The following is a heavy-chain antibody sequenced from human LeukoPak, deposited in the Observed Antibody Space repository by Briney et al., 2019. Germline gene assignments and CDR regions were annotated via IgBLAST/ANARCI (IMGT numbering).Heavy chain of an antibody. Sequence: PGGSLRLSCAASGFTVSRNYMSCAPDARGKGLECGSLIDSGRNTYYADYVRGRFTTSRDNCKNTLYLQMNSLGAEDTAVYYCATSQGVARFTYYFDYWGQGTLVTVSS. CDR1: GFTVSRNY. D-gene: IGHD2-15*01. V-gene: IGHV3-53*01. CDR2: IDSGRNT. CDR3: ATSQGVARFTYYFDY. J-gene: IGHJ4*02.